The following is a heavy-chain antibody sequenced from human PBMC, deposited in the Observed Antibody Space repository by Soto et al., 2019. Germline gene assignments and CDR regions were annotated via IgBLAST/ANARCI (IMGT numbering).Heavy chain of an antibody. CDR1: GYTFTSYG. D-gene: IGHD2-2*01. J-gene: IGHJ3*02. V-gene: IGHV1-18*01. CDR2: ISAYNGNT. Sequence: ASVKVSCNASGYTFTSYGISWVRQAPGQGLEWMGWISAYNGNTNYAQKLQGRVTMTTDTSTSTAYMELRSLRSDDTAVYYCARTRFPRYCSSTSCRSDAFDIWGQGTMVTVSS. CDR3: ARTRFPRYCSSTSCRSDAFDI.